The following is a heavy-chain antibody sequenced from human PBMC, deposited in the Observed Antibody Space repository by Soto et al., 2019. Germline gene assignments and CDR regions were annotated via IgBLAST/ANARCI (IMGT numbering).Heavy chain of an antibody. CDR1: GFSIRDYW. CDR2: INGDASST. V-gene: IGHV3-74*01. CDR3: ARDRSYAMEV. Sequence: GGSLRLSCEASGFSIRDYWMHWVRQAPGEGLVWVSCINGDASSTTYADSVKGRFTISRDDAKNTVYLQMTSLRAEDTAVYFCARDRSYAMEVWGQGTRVTVSS. J-gene: IGHJ6*02.